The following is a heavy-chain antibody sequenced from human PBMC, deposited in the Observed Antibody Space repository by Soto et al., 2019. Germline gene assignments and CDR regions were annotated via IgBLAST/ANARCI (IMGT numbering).Heavy chain of an antibody. Sequence: GGSLRLSCETSGFSFCVYGMHWVRQAPGKGLEWVAVIWYDASKQFYAASVEGRFTISRDNSKAILYLQMNSLRAEDTAVYYCAAWAEGATEVHWGQGTLVTVSS. CDR2: IWYDASKQ. J-gene: IGHJ4*02. CDR3: AAWAEGATEVH. D-gene: IGHD2-15*01. CDR1: GFSFCVYG. V-gene: IGHV3-33*01.